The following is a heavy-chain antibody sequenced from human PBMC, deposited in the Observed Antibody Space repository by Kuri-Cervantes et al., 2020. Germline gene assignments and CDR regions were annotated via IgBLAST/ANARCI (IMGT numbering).Heavy chain of an antibody. Sequence: SLKISCAASGFTFDDYAMHWFRKAPGKGLEWVSGISWNSGSIGYADSVKGRFTISRDNAKNSLYLQMNSLRAEDTALYYCAKDLTYSGSYLYEHWGQGTLVTVSS. CDR3: AKDLTYSGSYLYEH. CDR2: ISWNSGSI. J-gene: IGHJ1*01. CDR1: GFTFDDYA. D-gene: IGHD1-26*01. V-gene: IGHV3-9*01.